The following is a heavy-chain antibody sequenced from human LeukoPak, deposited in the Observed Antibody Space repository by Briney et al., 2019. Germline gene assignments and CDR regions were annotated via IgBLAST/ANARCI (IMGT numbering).Heavy chain of an antibody. CDR3: ARDSGYDSRGFDP. D-gene: IGHD5-12*01. V-gene: IGHV4-31*03. Sequence: PSETLSLTCTVSGGSISSGGYYWSWIRQHPGKGLEWIGCIYYSGSTYYNPSLKSRVTISVDTSKNQFSLKLSSVTAADTAVYYCARDSGYDSRGFDPWGQGTLVTVSS. CDR2: IYYSGST. J-gene: IGHJ5*02. CDR1: GGSISSGGYY.